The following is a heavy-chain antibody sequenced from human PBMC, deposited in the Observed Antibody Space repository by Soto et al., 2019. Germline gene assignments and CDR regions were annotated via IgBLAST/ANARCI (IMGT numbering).Heavy chain of an antibody. J-gene: IGHJ4*02. V-gene: IGHV3-33*01. CDR3: ALSWYSYYFDL. CDR2: IWSDGSDK. CDR1: GFTFSTYG. Sequence: QVQLVESGGGVVQPGRSLRLSCAASGFTFSTYGMHWVRQAPGKGLEWVAIIWSDGSDKYYADSVKGRFSNSRDNSNNTLYLQMNSLRAEDTAVYYCALSWYSYYFDLWGQGTLVTVSS. D-gene: IGHD6-13*01.